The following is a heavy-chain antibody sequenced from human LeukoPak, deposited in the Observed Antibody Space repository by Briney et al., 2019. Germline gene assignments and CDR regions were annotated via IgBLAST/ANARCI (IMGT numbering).Heavy chain of an antibody. CDR1: GYTFTGYY. J-gene: IGHJ4*02. D-gene: IGHD5-18*01. Sequence: ASVKVSCKXSGYTFTGYYMHWVRQAPGQGLEWMGWINPNSGGTNYSQKFQGWVTMTRDTSISTAYMELSRLRSDDTAVYYCARAGYSRGFDYWGQGTLVTGSS. CDR3: ARAGYSRGFDY. V-gene: IGHV1-2*04. CDR2: INPNSGGT.